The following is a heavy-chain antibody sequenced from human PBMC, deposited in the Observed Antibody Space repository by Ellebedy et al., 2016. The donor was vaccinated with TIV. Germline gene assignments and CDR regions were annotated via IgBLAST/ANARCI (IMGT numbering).Heavy chain of an antibody. V-gene: IGHV1-46*01. D-gene: IGHD6-6*01. CDR3: AREDLLPSGSYDHYGMDV. CDR1: GYTFSTYY. CDR2: IHPSGGST. J-gene: IGHJ6*02. Sequence: AASVKVSCKASGYTFSTYYMHWVRRAPGQGLEWVGIIHPSGGSTIYAQKFQGRVTMTRETSTSTVYMELSSLRSEDTAVYFCAREDLLPSGSYDHYGMDVWGQGTTVTVSS.